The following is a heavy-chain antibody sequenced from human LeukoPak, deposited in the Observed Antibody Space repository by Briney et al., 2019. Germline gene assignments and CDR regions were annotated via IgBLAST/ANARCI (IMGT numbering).Heavy chain of an antibody. Sequence: SGTLSLTCAVSGGSISSSNWWSWVRQPPGKGLEWIGEIYHSGSTNYNPSLKSRVTISVDKSKNQFSLKLSSVTAADTAVYYCARMNYRTKATVVTPRYFDYWGQGTLVTVSS. CDR3: ARMNYRTKATVVTPRYFDY. J-gene: IGHJ4*02. CDR1: GGSISSSNW. D-gene: IGHD4-23*01. V-gene: IGHV4-4*02. CDR2: IYHSGST.